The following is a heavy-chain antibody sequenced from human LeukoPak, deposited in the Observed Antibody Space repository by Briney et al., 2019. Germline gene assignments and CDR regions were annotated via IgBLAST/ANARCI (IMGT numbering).Heavy chain of an antibody. V-gene: IGHV3-74*01. CDR1: GFNFSSYW. Sequence: GGSLSLSCAASGFNFSSYWMHWVRQAPGKGLVWVSRINGDGSTTTYAYSVKGRFTISKDNAKNTLYLQMNSLRAEDTAVYYCARDLTTTAYCGQGSPVTVSP. D-gene: IGHD4-17*01. J-gene: IGHJ1*01. CDR3: ARDLTTTAY. CDR2: INGDGSTT.